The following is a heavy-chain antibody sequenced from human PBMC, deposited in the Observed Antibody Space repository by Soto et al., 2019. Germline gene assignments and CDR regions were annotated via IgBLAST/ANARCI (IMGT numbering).Heavy chain of an antibody. V-gene: IGHV3-66*01. Sequence: ESGGGLVQPGGSLRLSCAASGFTVSTKYMSWVRQAPGKGLEWVSVIYSGGSTFYADSVWGRFTISRDNSKNTVNLQMNSLRAEDTAVYYCARDPWAADYWGQGTLVTVSS. J-gene: IGHJ4*02. CDR3: ARDPWAADY. D-gene: IGHD3-16*01. CDR1: GFTVSTKY. CDR2: IYSGGST.